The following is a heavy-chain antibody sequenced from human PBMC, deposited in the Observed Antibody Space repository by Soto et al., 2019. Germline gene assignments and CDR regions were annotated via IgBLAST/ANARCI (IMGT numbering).Heavy chain of an antibody. Sequence: PWGSLRVSCASSVFPLSSYGMIRIRQAPGKGLEWVSGLYGNGGGIHYADSVKGRFTISRDNSAYSVYLQMNNLRVEDTAVYYCAKDAVSFAGVWLAHGWGQGTVVTVSS. D-gene: IGHD5-12*01. CDR2: LYGNGGGI. CDR3: AKDAVSFAGVWLAHG. V-gene: IGHV3-23*01. CDR1: VFPLSSYG. J-gene: IGHJ4*02.